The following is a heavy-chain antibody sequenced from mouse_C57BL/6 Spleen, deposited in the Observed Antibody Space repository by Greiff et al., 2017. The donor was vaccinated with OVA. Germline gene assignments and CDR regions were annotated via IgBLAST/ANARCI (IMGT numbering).Heavy chain of an antibody. D-gene: IGHD3-2*02. V-gene: IGHV1-50*01. CDR3: ASFDSSGFAY. CDR2: IDPSDSYT. CDR1: GYTFTSYW. J-gene: IGHJ3*01. Sequence: QVQLQQPGAELVKPGASVKLSCKASGYTFTSYWMQWVKQRPGQGLEWIGEIDPSDSYTNYNQKFKGKATLTVDTSSSTAYMQLSSLTSEDSAVYYCASFDSSGFAYWGQGTLVTVSA.